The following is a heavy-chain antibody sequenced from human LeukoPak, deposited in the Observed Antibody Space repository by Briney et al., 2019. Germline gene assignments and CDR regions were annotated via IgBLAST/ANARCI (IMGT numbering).Heavy chain of an antibody. CDR3: ARVSAPGTSGWYFGY. J-gene: IGHJ4*02. Sequence: GGSLRLSCAASGFTFSSYGMNWVRQAPGKGLEWVSYISTSSNRIDYADSVKGRFTMSRDNAKNLLYLQMNSLRDEDTVMYYCARVSAPGTSGWYFGYWGQGTLVTVSS. CDR2: ISTSSNRI. V-gene: IGHV3-48*02. D-gene: IGHD6-19*01. CDR1: GFTFSSYG.